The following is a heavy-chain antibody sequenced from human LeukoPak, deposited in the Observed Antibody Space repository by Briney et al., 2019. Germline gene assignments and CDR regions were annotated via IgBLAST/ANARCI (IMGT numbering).Heavy chain of an antibody. CDR2: IIPIFGTA. V-gene: IGHV1-69*13. Sequence: SVTVSCKASGGTFSSYAIRWVRQAPGQGLEWMGGIIPIFGTAIHAQKFQGRVRITADESTSTAYMELSSLRSEDTAVYYCARESQWELLNPHYYYYGMDVWGQGTTVTVSS. CDR1: GGTFSSYA. D-gene: IGHD1-26*01. J-gene: IGHJ6*02. CDR3: ARESQWELLNPHYYYYGMDV.